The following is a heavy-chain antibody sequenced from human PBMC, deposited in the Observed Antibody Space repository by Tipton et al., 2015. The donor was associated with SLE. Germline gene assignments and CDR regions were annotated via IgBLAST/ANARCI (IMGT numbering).Heavy chain of an antibody. CDR1: GGSFSGYY. J-gene: IGHJ3*02. Sequence: TLSRTCAVYGGSFSGYYWSWIRQPAGKGLEWIGYIYTSGSTSYNPSLKSRVTMSVDTSKNQFSLRLSSVTAADTAVYYCARHLRGHDAFDIWGQWTMVTVSS. V-gene: IGHV4-59*10. D-gene: IGHD3-16*01. CDR3: ARHLRGHDAFDI. CDR2: IYTSGST.